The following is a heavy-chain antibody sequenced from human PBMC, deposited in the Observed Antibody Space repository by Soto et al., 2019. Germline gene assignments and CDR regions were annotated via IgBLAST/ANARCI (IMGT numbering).Heavy chain of an antibody. CDR3: ARGQQAAIGDYYYHGLDV. V-gene: IGHV3-73*01. J-gene: IGHJ6*02. D-gene: IGHD3-10*01. CDR1: ELNFSGSA. CDR2: IRSRANNYAT. Sequence: GSLRLSCAASELNFSGSAIHWVRQAPGKGLEWVGRIRSRANNYATSSGESVRGRFTFFRDDSKNMAFLQMNTLKTEDTAIYYCARGQQAAIGDYYYHGLDVWGQGTSVTSP.